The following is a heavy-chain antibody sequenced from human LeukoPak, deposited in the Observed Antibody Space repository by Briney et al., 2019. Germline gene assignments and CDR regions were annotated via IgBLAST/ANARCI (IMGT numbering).Heavy chain of an antibody. J-gene: IGHJ6*03. CDR2: IYSGGST. Sequence: GGSLRLSCAASGFTFSSYEMNWVRQAPGKGLEWVSVIYSGGSTYYADSVKGRFTISRDNSKNTLYLQMNSLRAEDTAVYYCARDLTGGSRYYFYYMDVWGKGTTVTISS. D-gene: IGHD2-8*02. V-gene: IGHV3-66*01. CDR1: GFTFSSYE. CDR3: ARDLTGGSRYYFYYMDV.